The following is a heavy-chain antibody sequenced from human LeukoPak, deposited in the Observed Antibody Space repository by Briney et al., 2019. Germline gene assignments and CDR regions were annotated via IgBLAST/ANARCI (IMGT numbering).Heavy chain of an antibody. CDR3: ARDRGYYDSSGYYYHP. CDR1: GYTFTGYY. J-gene: IGHJ5*02. Sequence: ASVKVSCKASGYTFTGYYMHWVRQAPGQGLEWMGWINPNSGGTNYAQKFQGRVTMTRDTSISTAYMELSRLRSDDTAVYYCARDRGYYDSSGYYYHPWGQGTLVTVSS. CDR2: INPNSGGT. D-gene: IGHD3-22*01. V-gene: IGHV1-2*02.